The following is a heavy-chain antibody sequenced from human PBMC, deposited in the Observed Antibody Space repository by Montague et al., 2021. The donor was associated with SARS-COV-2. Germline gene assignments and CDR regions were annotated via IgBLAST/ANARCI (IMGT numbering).Heavy chain of an antibody. J-gene: IGHJ5*02. V-gene: IGHV4-39*01. CDR1: GGSVSSSGYY. CDR2: IYFSGSS. CDR3: ARHRGWGLVVAAPNWFDP. Sequence: SETLSLTCTVSGGSVSSSGYYWGWIRQPPGKGLEWIGCIYFSGSSYYNPSLKSRVSISVDTSKNQFSLRLSSVTSADTAVYYCARHRGWGLVVAAPNWFDPWGQGTLVTVSS. D-gene: IGHD2-15*01.